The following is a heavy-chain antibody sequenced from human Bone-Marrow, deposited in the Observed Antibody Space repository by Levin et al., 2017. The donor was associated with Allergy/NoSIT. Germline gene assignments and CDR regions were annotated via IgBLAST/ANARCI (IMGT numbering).Heavy chain of an antibody. D-gene: IGHD3-16*02. CDR1: GFTFSYYN. V-gene: IGHV3-21*01. Sequence: ASVKVSCAASGFTFSYYNMHWVRQAPGKGLEWVGSISSSGNYIYYTGSLKGRFTISRDNANNSLYLQMNTLRAEDTAVYYCARGMRPTVITGTDASDVWGQGTVVTVSS. CDR2: ISSSGNYI. J-gene: IGHJ3*01. CDR3: ARGMRPTVITGTDASDV.